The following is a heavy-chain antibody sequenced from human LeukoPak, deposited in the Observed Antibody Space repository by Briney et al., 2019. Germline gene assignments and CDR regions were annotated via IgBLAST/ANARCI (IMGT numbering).Heavy chain of an antibody. Sequence: SETLSLTCTVSGGSISSGDYYWRWLRQPPGTGLEWIGYIYYSGSTYYNPSLKSRVTISVDTSKNQFSLKLSSVTAADTAVYYCASHYCYYMDVWGKGTTVTVSS. J-gene: IGHJ6*03. V-gene: IGHV4-30-4*08. CDR1: GGSISSGDYY. CDR2: IYYSGST. CDR3: ASHYCYYMDV.